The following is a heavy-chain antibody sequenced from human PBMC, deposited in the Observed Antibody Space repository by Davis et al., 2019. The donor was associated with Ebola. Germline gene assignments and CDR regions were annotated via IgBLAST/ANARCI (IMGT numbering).Heavy chain of an antibody. CDR3: TTTTTASDY. CDR1: GFTFSNAW. Sequence: GESLKISCAASGFTFSNAWMSWVRQAPGKGLEWVGRIRSKANSYATAYAASVKGRFTISRDDSKNTAYLQMNSLKTEDTAVYYCTTTTTASDYWGQGTLVTVSS. CDR2: IRSKANSYAT. D-gene: IGHD4-11*01. J-gene: IGHJ4*02. V-gene: IGHV3-73*01.